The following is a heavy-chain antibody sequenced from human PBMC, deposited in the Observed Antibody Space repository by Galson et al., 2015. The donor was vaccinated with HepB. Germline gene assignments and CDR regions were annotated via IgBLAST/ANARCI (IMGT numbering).Heavy chain of an antibody. Sequence: SLRLSCAASGFPFGIAWMSWVRQAPGKGLEWVGHIKSKTDGGTTDYAAPVKGRFAISRDDSKNTLYLQMNSLKTEDTAVYYCTTAQLSAYYYDRSGYYDYFDHWGQGTLVTVSS. J-gene: IGHJ4*02. CDR3: TTAQLSAYYYDRSGYYDYFDH. CDR2: IKSKTDGGTT. V-gene: IGHV3-15*01. D-gene: IGHD3-22*01. CDR1: GFPFGIAW.